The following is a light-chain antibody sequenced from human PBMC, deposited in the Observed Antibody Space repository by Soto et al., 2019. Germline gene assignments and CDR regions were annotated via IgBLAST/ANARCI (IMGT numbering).Light chain of an antibody. J-gene: IGLJ1*01. CDR3: SSNTTSSLYV. CDR2: EVS. V-gene: IGLV2-18*02. Sequence: QSVLTQPPSVSGSPGQSVTISCTGTSSDVGSYNRVSWYQQPPGTAPKLMIYEVSNRPSGVPDRFSGSKSGNTASLTISGLQAEDEADYYCSSNTTSSLYVSGPGNKVTV. CDR1: SSDVGSYNR.